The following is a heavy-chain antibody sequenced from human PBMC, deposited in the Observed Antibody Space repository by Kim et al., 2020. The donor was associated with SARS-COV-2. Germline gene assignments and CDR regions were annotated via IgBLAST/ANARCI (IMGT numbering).Heavy chain of an antibody. CDR3: ARRGMDV. CDR2: IEVDNGNT. Sequence: ASVKVSCTASGYTFRDSAMHWFRQAPGQRLEWMGWIEVDNGNTKYSQKFRGRITITRDTSASTAHMDLSGLRFEDTAIYYCARRGMDVWGQGTTVTVSS. J-gene: IGHJ6*02. CDR1: GYTFRDSA. V-gene: IGHV1-3*01.